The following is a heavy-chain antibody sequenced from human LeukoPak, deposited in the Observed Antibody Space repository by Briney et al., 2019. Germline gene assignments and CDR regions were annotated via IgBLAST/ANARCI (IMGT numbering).Heavy chain of an antibody. CDR2: IKQDGSET. V-gene: IGHV3-7*01. J-gene: IGHJ4*02. Sequence: GGSLRLSCAASGFTFSYYWMGWVRQAPGKGLEWVANIKQDGSETYYVDSVKGRFTISKDNAKNSLYLQMNSLRAEDTAVYYCARDGGRNFDYWGQGTLVTVSS. CDR3: ARDGGRNFDY. CDR1: GFTFSYYW.